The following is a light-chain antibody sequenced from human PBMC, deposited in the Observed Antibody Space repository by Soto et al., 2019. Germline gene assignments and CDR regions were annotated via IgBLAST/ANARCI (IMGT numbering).Light chain of an antibody. Sequence: DIQMTQSPSALSASVGDTVTITCRASQSVDTCLAWYQQKPGKAPHLLIYKATRLETGVPSRFSGSGSVTDYTLTITRLQPDAFATYYCQQFYRYPWTFGEGTKVEI. V-gene: IGKV1-5*03. CDR2: KAT. CDR1: QSVDTC. J-gene: IGKJ1*01. CDR3: QQFYRYPWT.